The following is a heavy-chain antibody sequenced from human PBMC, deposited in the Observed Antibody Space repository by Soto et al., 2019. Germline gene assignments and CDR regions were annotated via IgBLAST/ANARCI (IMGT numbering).Heavy chain of an antibody. Sequence: GGSLRLSCAASGLTFRSYWMHWVRQAPGKGLEWVSAISGSGGSTYYADSVKGRFTISRDNSKNTLYLQMNSLRAEDTAVYYCAKMVVVVVAATSFDLWGRGTLVTVSS. CDR3: AKMVVVVVAATSFDL. V-gene: IGHV3-23*01. J-gene: IGHJ2*01. CDR2: ISGSGGST. D-gene: IGHD2-15*01. CDR1: GLTFRSYW.